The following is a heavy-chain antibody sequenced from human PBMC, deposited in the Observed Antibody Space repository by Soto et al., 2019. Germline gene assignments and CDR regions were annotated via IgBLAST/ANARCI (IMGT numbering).Heavy chain of an antibody. J-gene: IGHJ4*02. V-gene: IGHV1-2*02. CDR1: GFTFTGHY. CDR2: INPNSGGT. Sequence: AASVKVSCKASGFTFTGHYIHWVRQAPGQGLEWMGWINPNSGGTSYAQKFQGRVTMTRDTSITTAYMELSRLSSDDTAVYSCPKSGGFCRHPLGYFDYWGQGTLVAVSS. CDR3: PKSGGFCRHPLGYFDY. D-gene: IGHD1-26*01.